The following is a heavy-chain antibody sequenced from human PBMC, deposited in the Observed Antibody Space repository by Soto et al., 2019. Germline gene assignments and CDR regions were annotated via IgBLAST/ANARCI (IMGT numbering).Heavy chain of an antibody. V-gene: IGHV3-73*01. CDR3: TRPHFGLLWFGEVPQNGYGMDV. D-gene: IGHD3-10*01. CDR1: GFTFSGSA. J-gene: IGHJ6*02. CDR2: IRSKANSYAT. Sequence: GGSLRLSCAASGFTFSGSAMHWVRQASGKGLEWVGRIRSKANSYATAYAASVKGRFTISRDDSKNTAYLQMNSLKTEDTAVYYCTRPHFGLLWFGEVPQNGYGMDVWGQGTTVTVSS.